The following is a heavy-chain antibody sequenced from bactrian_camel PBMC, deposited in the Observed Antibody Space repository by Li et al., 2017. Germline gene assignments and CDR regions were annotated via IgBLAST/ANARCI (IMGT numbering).Heavy chain of an antibody. Sequence: HVQLVESGGGSVQAGGSLRLSCVVSGHSRGSNCVGWYRLPPGRAPAEREGIAAIRRDGGETWYAASVKGRFTISRDNAKNTVYLQMNSLKSEDTALYYCATGRDYSDYVLPFNDWGQGTQVTVS. CDR2: IRRDGGET. V-gene: IGHV3S54*01. CDR1: GHSRGSNC. CDR3: ATGRDYSDYVLPFND. D-gene: IGHD4*01. J-gene: IGHJ4*01.